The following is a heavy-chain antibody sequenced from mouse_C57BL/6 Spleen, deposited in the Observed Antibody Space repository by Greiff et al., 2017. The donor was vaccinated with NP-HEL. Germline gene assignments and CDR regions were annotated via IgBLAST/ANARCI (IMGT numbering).Heavy chain of an antibody. J-gene: IGHJ3*01. V-gene: IGHV1-80*01. CDR3: ARATGAGPAWFAY. Sequence: QVQLQQSGAELVKPGASVKISCKASGYAFSSYWMNWVKQRHGKGLEWIGQIYPGDGDTNYNGKFKGKATLTVDKSSSTAYMQLSSLTSEDSAVDFYARATGAGPAWFAYWGQGTLVTVSA. D-gene: IGHD4-1*02. CDR2: IYPGDGDT. CDR1: GYAFSSYW.